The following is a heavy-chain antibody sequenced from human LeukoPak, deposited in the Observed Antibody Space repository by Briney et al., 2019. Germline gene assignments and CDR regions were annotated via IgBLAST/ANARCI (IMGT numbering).Heavy chain of an antibody. CDR1: GFTFSTYA. V-gene: IGHV3-23*01. CDR3: ARKGGGIVVVPAAPGYFQH. D-gene: IGHD2-2*01. J-gene: IGHJ1*01. Sequence: GGSLRLSCAASGFTFSTYAMSWVRQSPGKGLEWVSATSGSGGRTYYADSVKDRFTISRDNSKNTLYLQMNSLRAEDTAVYYCARKGGGIVVVPAAPGYFQHWGQGTLVTVSS. CDR2: TSGSGGRT.